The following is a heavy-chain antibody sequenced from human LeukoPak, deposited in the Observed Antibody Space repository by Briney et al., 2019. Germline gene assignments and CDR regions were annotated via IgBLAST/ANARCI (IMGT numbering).Heavy chain of an antibody. Sequence: SETLSLTCTVSGGSLSSYYWRWIRQPPGEGMGGVGYIYYSGSTNYNPSLKSRVTISVDTSKNQFSLKLSSVTAADTAVYYCARGVTVRGAFGNWFDPWGQGTLVTVSS. D-gene: IGHD3-10*01. J-gene: IGHJ5*02. CDR2: IYYSGST. CDR1: GGSLSSYY. V-gene: IGHV4-59*01. CDR3: ARGVTVRGAFGNWFDP.